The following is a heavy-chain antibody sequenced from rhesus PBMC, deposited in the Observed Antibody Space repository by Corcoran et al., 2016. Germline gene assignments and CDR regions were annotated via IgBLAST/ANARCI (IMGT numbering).Heavy chain of an antibody. CDR3: ARNSRSGSYYYYY. V-gene: IGHV4-165*02. Sequence: QVQLQESGPGLVKPSETLSLTCAVSGGSIRGYYWNWIRQPPGKGLEWIWYIGGSSGNTYYNPSLKSRVTISMDTSKNQFSLKLSSVTAADTAVYYCARNSRSGSYYYYYWGQGVLVTVSS. J-gene: IGHJ4*01. D-gene: IGHD3-16*01. CDR2: IGGSSGNT. CDR1: GGSIRGYY.